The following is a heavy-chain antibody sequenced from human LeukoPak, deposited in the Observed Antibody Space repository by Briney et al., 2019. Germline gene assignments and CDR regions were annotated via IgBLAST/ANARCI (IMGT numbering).Heavy chain of an antibody. Sequence: ASVKVSCKASGYSFTSYSISWVRQAPGQGLEWMGWISAYNGNTVSAQKVKGRVTMATDTSTSTAYMELRSLKSDDTAVYYCARASYCSDGSCYSDYWGQGTLVTVSS. CDR2: ISAYNGNT. D-gene: IGHD2-15*01. V-gene: IGHV1-18*04. CDR3: ARASYCSDGSCYSDY. CDR1: GYSFTSYS. J-gene: IGHJ4*02.